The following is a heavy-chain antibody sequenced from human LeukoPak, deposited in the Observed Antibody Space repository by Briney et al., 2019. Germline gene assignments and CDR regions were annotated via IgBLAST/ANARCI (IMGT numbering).Heavy chain of an antibody. CDR2: ITSGFTP. CDR1: GLTFSNYA. J-gene: IGHJ4*02. CDR3: AKDYSDSRVGDVFFEY. Sequence: PGGSLRRSCAASGLTFSNYAKSWFRQAPGQGLDWVSGITSGFTPHYADSVKGRFTISRDNSKNTFHLQMNSLRAEDTAVYYCAKDYSDSRVGDVFFEYWGQGTLVTVSS. V-gene: IGHV3-23*01. D-gene: IGHD1-26*01.